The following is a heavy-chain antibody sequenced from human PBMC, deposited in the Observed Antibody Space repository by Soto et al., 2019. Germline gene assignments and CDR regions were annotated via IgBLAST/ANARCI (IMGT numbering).Heavy chain of an antibody. CDR2: ISIRSSYI. CDR1: GFTFSSYS. V-gene: IGHV3-21*01. J-gene: IGHJ4*02. CDR3: AREGSYWNDVGPD. Sequence: EVQLVESGGGLVKPGGSLRLSCAASGFTFSSYSMNWVRQAPGKGLEWVSSISIRSSYIYYADSVKGRFTISRDNAKNSLYLQMNSLRAEDTAVYFCAREGSYWNDVGPDWGQGTLVTVSS. D-gene: IGHD1-1*01.